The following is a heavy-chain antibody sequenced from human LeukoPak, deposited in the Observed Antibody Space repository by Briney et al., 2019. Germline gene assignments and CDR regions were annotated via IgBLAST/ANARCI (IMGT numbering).Heavy chain of an antibody. D-gene: IGHD6-13*01. CDR1: GYTFTSYD. J-gene: IGHJ6*02. Sequence: ASVKVCCKASGYTFTSYDINWVRQATGQGVEWMGWMNPNSGNTGYAQKFQGRVTMTRNTSISTAYMELSSLRSEDTAVYYCARDSDSSSWYSIYYYYGMDVWGQGTTVTVSS. CDR3: ARDSDSSSWYSIYYYYGMDV. CDR2: MNPNSGNT. V-gene: IGHV1-8*01.